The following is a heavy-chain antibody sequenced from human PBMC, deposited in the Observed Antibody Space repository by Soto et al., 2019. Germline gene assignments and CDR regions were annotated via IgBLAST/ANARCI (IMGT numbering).Heavy chain of an antibody. CDR3: ARGRYCLTGRCFPNWFDS. J-gene: IGHJ5*01. D-gene: IGHD2-15*01. Sequence: QVQLLESGPGLVKPSQTRSLTCSVSGDSISTVDYFWAWVRQPPGQALEYIGYIYKSATTYYNPSFESRVAISLDTSKSQFSLNVTSLTAADTAVYFCARGRYCLTGRCFPNWFDSWGQGTLVTVSS. V-gene: IGHV4-30-4*01. CDR1: GDSISTVDYF. CDR2: IYKSATT.